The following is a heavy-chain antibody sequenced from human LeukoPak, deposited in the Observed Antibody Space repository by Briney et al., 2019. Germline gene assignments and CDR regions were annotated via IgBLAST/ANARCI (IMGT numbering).Heavy chain of an antibody. CDR2: ISVHDGNT. V-gene: IGHV1-18*01. J-gene: IGHJ6*03. CDR3: ARGRTSRVRNYYYYMDV. CDR1: GYTFTSYG. Sequence: ASVKVSCKASGYTFTSYGISWVRQAPGQGLEWMGWISVHDGNTKYAQKFQGRVTMTRNTSISTAYMELSSLRSEDTAVYYCARGRTSRVRNYYYYMDVWGKGTTVTVSS. D-gene: IGHD5-24*01.